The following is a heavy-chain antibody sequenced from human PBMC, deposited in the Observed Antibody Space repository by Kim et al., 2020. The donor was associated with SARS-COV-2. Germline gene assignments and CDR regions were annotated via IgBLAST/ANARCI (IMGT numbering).Heavy chain of an antibody. Sequence: VKGRFTVSRENSQNTVFLQMSSLSGDDTAVYYCARYNVPAYSGRYSCADYWGQGTQVTVSS. CDR3: ARYNVPAYSGRYSCADY. D-gene: IGHD5-12*01. V-gene: IGHV3-30*01. J-gene: IGHJ4*02.